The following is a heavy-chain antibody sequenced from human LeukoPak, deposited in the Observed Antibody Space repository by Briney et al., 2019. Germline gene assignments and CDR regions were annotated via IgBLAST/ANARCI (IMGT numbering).Heavy chain of an antibody. CDR3: ARGERLSYYYYMDV. CDR2: INSDGSST. V-gene: IGHV3-74*01. CDR1: GFAFDDYA. Sequence: PGGSLRLSCAASGFAFDDYAMYWVRQAPGKGLVWVSGINSDGSSTTYADFVKGRFTISRDNAKNTLYLQMNSLRAEDTAVYYCARGERLSYYYYMDVWGKGTTVTVSS. J-gene: IGHJ6*03. D-gene: IGHD2-21*01.